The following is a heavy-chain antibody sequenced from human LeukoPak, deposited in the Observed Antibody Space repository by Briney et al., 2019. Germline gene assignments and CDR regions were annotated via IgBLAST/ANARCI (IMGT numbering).Heavy chain of an antibody. Sequence: GGSLRLSCAASGFTFSSYAMSWVRQAPGKGLEWVSAISGSGGSTYYADSVKGRFTISRDNSKNTLYLQMNSLRAEDTAVYYCAKDRLSYPPQDRGIAVAGSGYFDYWGQGTLVTVSS. CDR2: ISGSGGST. V-gene: IGHV3-23*01. CDR3: AKDRLSYPPQDRGIAVAGSGYFDY. CDR1: GFTFSSYA. J-gene: IGHJ4*02. D-gene: IGHD6-19*01.